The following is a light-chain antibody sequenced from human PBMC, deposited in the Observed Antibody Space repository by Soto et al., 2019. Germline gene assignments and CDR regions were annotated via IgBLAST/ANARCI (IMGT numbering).Light chain of an antibody. Sequence: QSALTQPASVSGSPGQSITISCTGTSSDVGGYNFVSSYQHHPAKAPKLMIYDVSNRPSGVSNRFSGSKSGNTASLTISGLQAEDEAHYYCSSFTSSDTLVVFGGGTKLTVL. CDR2: DVS. CDR3: SSFTSSDTLVV. V-gene: IGLV2-14*03. J-gene: IGLJ2*01. CDR1: SSDVGGYNF.